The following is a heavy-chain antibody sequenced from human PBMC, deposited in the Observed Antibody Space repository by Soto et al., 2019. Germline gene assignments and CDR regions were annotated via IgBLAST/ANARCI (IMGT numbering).Heavy chain of an antibody. V-gene: IGHV6-1*01. CDR1: GDSVSSNSAA. D-gene: IGHD6-6*01. CDR2: TYYRSKWYN. CDR3: ARDVEQLVPYYYYGMDV. Sequence: SQTLSLTCAISGDSVSSNSAAWNWIRQSPSRGLEWLGRTYYRSKWYNDYAVSVKSRITINPDTSKNQFSLQLNSVTPEDTAVYYCARDVEQLVPYYYYGMDVWGQGTTVTVPS. J-gene: IGHJ6*02.